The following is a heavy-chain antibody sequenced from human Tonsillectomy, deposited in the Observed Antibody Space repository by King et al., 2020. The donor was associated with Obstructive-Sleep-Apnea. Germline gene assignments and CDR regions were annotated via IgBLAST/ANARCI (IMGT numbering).Heavy chain of an antibody. CDR3: AKDPGAVGAIKDY. CDR1: GFPFTSYA. J-gene: IGHJ4*02. D-gene: IGHD1-26*01. CDR2: VSGSGGNT. V-gene: IGHV3-23*04. Sequence: VQLVESGGGLVQPGGSLRLSCAASGFPFTSYAMSWVRQAPGKGLEWVSTVSGSGGNTYYADSVKGRFTISRDNSKKMVFLQMNSLRAEDTAVYYCAKDPGAVGAIKDYWGQGTLVIVSS.